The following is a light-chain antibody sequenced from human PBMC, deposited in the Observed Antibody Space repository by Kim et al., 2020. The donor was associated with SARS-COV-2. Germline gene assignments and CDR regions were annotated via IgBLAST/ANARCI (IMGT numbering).Light chain of an antibody. CDR1: QSVGSS. CDR3: QQRSNWPLIT. CDR2: DSS. Sequence: EIVLTQSPATLSVSPGETATLSCRASQSVGSSLAWYQQKPGQAPRLLIYDSSTRATGIPARFSGTGSGTDFTHTIISLEPEDFAVYYCQQRSNWPLITFGQGTRLEIK. V-gene: IGKV3-11*01. J-gene: IGKJ5*01.